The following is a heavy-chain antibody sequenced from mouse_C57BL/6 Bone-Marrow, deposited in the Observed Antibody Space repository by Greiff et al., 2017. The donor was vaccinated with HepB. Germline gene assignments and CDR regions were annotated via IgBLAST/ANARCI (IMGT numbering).Heavy chain of an antibody. CDR1: GYTFPDYN. CDR2: INPNNGGT. CDR3: ARRTTVVAYYFDY. D-gene: IGHD1-1*01. Sequence: VQLQQSGPELVKPGASVKIPCKASGYTFPDYNMDWVKQSHGKSLEWIGDINPNNGGTIYNQKFKGKATLTLDKSSSTAYMELRSLTAEDTAVYYCARRTTVVAYYFDYGGQGTTLTVSS. J-gene: IGHJ2*01. V-gene: IGHV1-18*01.